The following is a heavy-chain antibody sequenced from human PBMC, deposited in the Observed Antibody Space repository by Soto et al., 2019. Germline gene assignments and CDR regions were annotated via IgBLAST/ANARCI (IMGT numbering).Heavy chain of an antibody. Sequence: DVQLLESGGGLVQPGGSLRLSCAASGFTFSSYAMSWVRQAPGKGLEWVSVLSESDDSAYYADSVKGRFTISRDNSQKALFLQRNSLRAEAPALYYWAKDLFQFDSIGEYAAVCYFEQWGPGNLVTVSS. CDR2: LSESDDSA. J-gene: IGHJ4*02. D-gene: IGHD3-22*01. CDR3: AKDLFQFDSIGEYAAVCYFEQ. CDR1: GFTFSSYA. V-gene: IGHV3-23*01.